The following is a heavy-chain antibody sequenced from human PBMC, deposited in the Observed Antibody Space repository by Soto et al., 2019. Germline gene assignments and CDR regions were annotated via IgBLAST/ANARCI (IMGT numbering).Heavy chain of an antibody. CDR3: TSANWYPEY. J-gene: IGHJ4*02. D-gene: IGHD7-27*01. V-gene: IGHV4-59*11. CDR1: GGSISNHY. Sequence: QVQLQEAGPGLVQPSETLSLTCTVSGGSISNHYWSWIRQPPGKGLEWIGYIYYNGNTNYNPPLKSRVTMSVDTSKNQISLKLSSVTAADTAVYYCTSANWYPEYWGQGTLVTVSS. CDR2: IYYNGNT.